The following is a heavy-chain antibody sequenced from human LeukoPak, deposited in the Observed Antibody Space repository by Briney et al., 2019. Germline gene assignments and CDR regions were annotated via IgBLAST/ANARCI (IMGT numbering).Heavy chain of an antibody. J-gene: IGHJ4*02. Sequence: SETLSLTCTVSGGSISSYYWSWIRQPPGKGLEWIGYIYYSGSTKYNPSLKSRVTISVDTSKNQFSLKLTSVTAADTAVYYCARGSAQDYFDYWGQGTLVTVSS. CDR1: GGSISSYY. CDR2: IYYSGST. CDR3: ARGSAQDYFDY. V-gene: IGHV4-59*08.